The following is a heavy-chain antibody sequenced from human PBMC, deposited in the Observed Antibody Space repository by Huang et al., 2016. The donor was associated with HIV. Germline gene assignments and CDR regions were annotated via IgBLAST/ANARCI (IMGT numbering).Heavy chain of an antibody. V-gene: IGHV5-51*01. CDR1: GYSFTNYW. J-gene: IGHJ4*02. Sequence: EVQLVQSGAEVKKPGESLKISCKGSGYSFTNYWIGWGRQRPGKGLEWMGITYPGASDSRYSPSFQCQVTISADKSINTADLQWSSLKASDTAMYYCARRDCSSASCYRGSYHFDYWGQGTLVTVSS. CDR2: TYPGASDS. CDR3: ARRDCSSASCYRGSYHFDY. D-gene: IGHD2-2*01.